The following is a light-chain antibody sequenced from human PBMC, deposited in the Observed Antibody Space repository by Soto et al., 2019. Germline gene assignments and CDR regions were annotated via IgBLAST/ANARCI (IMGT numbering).Light chain of an antibody. CDR1: SSDVGGYNY. Sequence: QSALTQPASVSGSPGQSITISCTGTSSDVGGYNYVSWYQQHPGKAPKLMIYDVSNWPSGVSNRFSGSKSGNTASLTISGLQAADEADYYCSSYTSSSTLYVFGTGTKLTVL. V-gene: IGLV2-14*01. CDR3: SSYTSSSTLYV. J-gene: IGLJ1*01. CDR2: DVS.